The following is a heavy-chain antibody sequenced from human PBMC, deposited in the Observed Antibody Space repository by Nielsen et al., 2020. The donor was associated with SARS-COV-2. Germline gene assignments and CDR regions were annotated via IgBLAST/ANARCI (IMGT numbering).Heavy chain of an antibody. D-gene: IGHD3-3*01. J-gene: IGHJ6*03. V-gene: IGHV1-69*01. CDR2: IIPIFGTA. CDR3: ARVQETIFGVAPALDYYYYYMDV. Sequence: WVRQAPGQGLEWMGGIIPIFGTANYAQKFQGRVTITADESTSTAYMELSSLRSEDTAVYHCARVQETIFGVAPALDYYYYYMDVWGKGTTVTVSS.